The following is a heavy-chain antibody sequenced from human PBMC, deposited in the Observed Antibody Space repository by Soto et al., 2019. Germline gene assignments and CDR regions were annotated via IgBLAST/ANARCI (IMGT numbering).Heavy chain of an antibody. J-gene: IGHJ4*02. V-gene: IGHV3-23*01. D-gene: IGHD3-22*01. CDR3: AKDLLHTYSYDSSGFFDY. CDR2: ITGSGVTT. CDR1: GLTFRSYA. Sequence: PGGSLRLSCAAAGLTFRSYAMNWVRQAPGKGLEWVSRITGSGVTTYYANSVKGRFTISRDNSNNTLSLQMNSLRAEDTAVYYCAKDLLHTYSYDSSGFFDYWGQGTLVTVSS.